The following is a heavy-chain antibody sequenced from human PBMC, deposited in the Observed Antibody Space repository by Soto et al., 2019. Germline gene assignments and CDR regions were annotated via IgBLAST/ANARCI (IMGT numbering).Heavy chain of an antibody. CDR1: GFTFSSYG. J-gene: IGHJ6*02. V-gene: IGHV3-30*18. CDR3: AKGRRRGSNYAYYYYYGMDV. CDR2: ISYDGSNK. D-gene: IGHD4-4*01. Sequence: GGSLRLSCAASGFTFSSYGMHWVRQAPGKGLEWVAVISYDGSNKYYADSVKGRFTISRDNSKNTLYLQMNSLRAEDTAVYYCAKGRRRGSNYAYYYYYGMDVWGQGTTVTVSS.